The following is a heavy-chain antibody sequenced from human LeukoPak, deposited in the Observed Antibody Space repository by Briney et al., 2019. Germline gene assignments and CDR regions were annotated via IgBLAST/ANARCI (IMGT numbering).Heavy chain of an antibody. D-gene: IGHD4-17*01. CDR3: AKDPNGDYIGAFDF. J-gene: IGHJ3*01. CDR2: IKGSGSYA. CDR1: GFTFSNYA. V-gene: IGHV3-23*01. Sequence: GGSLRLSCAGSGFTFSNYAMIWVRQAPGKGLEWVSAIKGSGSYANYADSVTGRFTISRDNSKNMLYLQMNSLTADDTAIYYCAKDPNGDYIGAFDFGGQGTMVTVSS.